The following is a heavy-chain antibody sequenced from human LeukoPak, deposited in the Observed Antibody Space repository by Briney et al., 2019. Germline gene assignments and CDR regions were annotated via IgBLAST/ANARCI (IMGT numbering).Heavy chain of an antibody. J-gene: IGHJ4*02. CDR3: NTYHFDY. CDR2: ISYDGGNK. V-gene: IGHV3-30*03. Sequence: GRSLRLSCAASGFTFSSYGMHWVRQAPGKGLEWVAVISYDGGNKYYADSVKGRFTISRDNSKNTLYLQMNSLRAEDTAVYYCNTYHFDYWGQGTLVTVSS. CDR1: GFTFSSYG. D-gene: IGHD2-2*01.